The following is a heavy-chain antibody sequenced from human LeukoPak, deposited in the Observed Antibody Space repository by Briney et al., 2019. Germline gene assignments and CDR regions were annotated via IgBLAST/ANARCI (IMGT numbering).Heavy chain of an antibody. CDR2: INHSGST. CDR3: ARENYYRSGSPFDY. V-gene: IGHV4-34*01. Sequence: SETLSLTCAVYGGSFSGYYWSWIRQPPGKGLEWIGEINHSGSTNYNPSLKSRVTISVDTSKNQFSLKLSSVTAADTAVYYCARENYYRSGSPFDYWGQGTLVTVSS. D-gene: IGHD3-10*01. J-gene: IGHJ4*02. CDR1: GGSFSGYY.